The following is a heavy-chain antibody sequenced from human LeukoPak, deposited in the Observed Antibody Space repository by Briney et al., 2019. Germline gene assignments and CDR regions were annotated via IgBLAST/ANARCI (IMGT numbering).Heavy chain of an antibody. D-gene: IGHD2-2*01. Sequence: SETLSLTCTVSGGSISSGDYYWSWIRQPPGKGLEWIGYIYYSGSTYYNPSLKSRVTISVDTSKNQFSLKLSSVTAADTAVYYCARGPSGYCSGTSCYVFDYWGHGTLVTVSS. J-gene: IGHJ4*01. V-gene: IGHV4-30-4*01. CDR3: ARGPSGYCSGTSCYVFDY. CDR1: GGSISSGDYY. CDR2: IYYSGST.